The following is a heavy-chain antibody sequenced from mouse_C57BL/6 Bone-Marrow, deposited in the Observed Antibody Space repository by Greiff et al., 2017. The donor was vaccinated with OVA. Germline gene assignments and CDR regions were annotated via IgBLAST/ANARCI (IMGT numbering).Heavy chain of an antibody. D-gene: IGHD2-4*01. J-gene: IGHJ4*01. V-gene: IGHV1-26*01. CDR2: INPNNGGT. CDR3: ARWVDYDDYARDY. Sequence: VQLQQSGPELVKPGASVKISCKASGYTFTDYYLNWVKPSHGKSLEWIGDINPNNGGTSYNQKFKGKATLTVDKSSSTAYMELRSLTSEDSAVYYCARWVDYDDYARDYWGQGTSVTVSS. CDR1: GYTFTDYY.